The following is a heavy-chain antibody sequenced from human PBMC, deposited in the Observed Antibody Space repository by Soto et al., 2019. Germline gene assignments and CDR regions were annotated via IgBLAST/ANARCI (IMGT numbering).Heavy chain of an antibody. CDR2: VSATAGTR. J-gene: IGHJ4*02. D-gene: IGHD3-16*01. V-gene: IGHV3-23*04. CDR3: AKDRLAGGFDY. CDR1: GFTFSYYA. Sequence: DVQLVDSGGGLVQPGGSLRLSCAASGFTFSYYAMSWVRQAPGKGLEWVSLVSATAGTRYYTDSVKGRFTISRDNSRNTVYLQMNSLRADDTAVYYCAKDRLAGGFDYWGQGTLVTVSS.